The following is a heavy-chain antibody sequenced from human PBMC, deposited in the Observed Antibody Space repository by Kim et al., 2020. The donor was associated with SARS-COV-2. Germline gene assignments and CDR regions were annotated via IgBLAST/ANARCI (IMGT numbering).Heavy chain of an antibody. D-gene: IGHD6-13*01. Sequence: ERGRFTISRDNSENPLYLQMNSLRAEDTAVYYCARDGRWQQLGDWYFDLWGRGTLVTVSS. V-gene: IGHV3-53*01. CDR3: ARDGRWQQLGDWYFDL. J-gene: IGHJ2*01.